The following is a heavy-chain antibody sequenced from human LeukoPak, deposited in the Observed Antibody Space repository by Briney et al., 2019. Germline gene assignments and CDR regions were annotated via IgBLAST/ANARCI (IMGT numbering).Heavy chain of an antibody. Sequence: EGSLRLSCAASGFTFSGSAMHWVRQAPGKGLEWVGRIRSKANSYATAYAASVKGRFTISRDDSKNTAYLQMNSLKIEDTAVYYCTRPYSSGYYWGQGTLVTVSS. J-gene: IGHJ4*02. CDR2: IRSKANSYAT. CDR3: TRPYSSGYY. D-gene: IGHD6-19*01. CDR1: GFTFSGSA. V-gene: IGHV3-73*01.